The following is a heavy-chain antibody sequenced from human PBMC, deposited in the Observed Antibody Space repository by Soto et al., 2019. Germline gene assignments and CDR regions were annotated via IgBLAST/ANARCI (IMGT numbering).Heavy chain of an antibody. V-gene: IGHV1-18*01. CDR3: ARDPYLGDHQY. CDR2: ISAYSGKT. Sequence: QVQRVQSGGEVKKPGASVKVSCKTSGYTFTTYGISWVRQAPGQGLEWVGWISAYSGKTHYAQKFQGKVTMTTDTSTNTAYLELRSLRSDDTAVYYCARDPYLGDHQYWGQGTVVTVSS. CDR1: GYTFTTYG. D-gene: IGHD3-16*01. J-gene: IGHJ4*02.